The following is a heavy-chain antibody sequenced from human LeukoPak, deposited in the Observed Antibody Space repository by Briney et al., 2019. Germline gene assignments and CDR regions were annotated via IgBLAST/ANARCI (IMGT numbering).Heavy chain of an antibody. CDR1: GGTFSSYA. J-gene: IGHJ6*03. CDR3: ARGRYFDWSVYPPDLTGRSYYYYMDV. CDR2: IIPIFGTA. Sequence: GASVKFSCKASGGTFSSYAISWVRQAPGQGLEWMGGIIPIFGTANYAQKFPGRVTITADESTSTAYMELSSLRSEDTAVYYCARGRYFDWSVYPPDLTGRSYYYYMDVWGKGTTVTISS. D-gene: IGHD3-9*01. V-gene: IGHV1-69*13.